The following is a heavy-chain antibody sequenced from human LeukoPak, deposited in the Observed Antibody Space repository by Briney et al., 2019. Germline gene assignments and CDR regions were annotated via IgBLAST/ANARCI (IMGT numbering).Heavy chain of an antibody. CDR1: GFTFTRYW. CDR3: TTDSSGLYNPDY. V-gene: IGHV3-74*01. CDR2: INNDGSST. D-gene: IGHD3-22*01. J-gene: IGHJ4*02. Sequence: PGGSLRLSCAASGFTFTRYWMHWVRQVPGKGLVWVSRINNDGSSTNYADSVKGRFTISRDNAKNTLHLQMNSLKTEDTAVYYCTTDSSGLYNPDYWGQGTLVTVSS.